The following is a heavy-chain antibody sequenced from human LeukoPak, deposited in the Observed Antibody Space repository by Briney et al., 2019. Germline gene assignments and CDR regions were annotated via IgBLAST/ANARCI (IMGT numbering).Heavy chain of an antibody. CDR2: IYHSGST. J-gene: IGHJ4*02. CDR3: ARGVRSLNTELDY. V-gene: IGHV4-38-2*02. D-gene: IGHD1-26*01. CDR1: GYSISSGYY. Sequence: PSETLSLTCTVSGYSISSGYYWGWIRQPPGKGLEWIGSIYHSGSTYYNPSLKSRVTISVDTSKNQFSLKLSSVTAADTAVYYCARGVRSLNTELDYWGQGTLVTVSS.